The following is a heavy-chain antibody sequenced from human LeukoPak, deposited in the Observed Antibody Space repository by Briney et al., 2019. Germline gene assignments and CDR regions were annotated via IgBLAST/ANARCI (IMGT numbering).Heavy chain of an antibody. D-gene: IGHD2-15*01. Sequence: GESLKISCKGSGYSFTSYWIGWVRQMPGKGLEWMEIIYPGDSDTRYSPSFQGQVTISADKSISTAYLQWSSLKASDTAMYYCARLNDCSGGSCYIDYWGQGTLVTVSS. CDR2: IYPGDSDT. CDR1: GYSFTSYW. CDR3: ARLNDCSGGSCYIDY. J-gene: IGHJ4*02. V-gene: IGHV5-51*01.